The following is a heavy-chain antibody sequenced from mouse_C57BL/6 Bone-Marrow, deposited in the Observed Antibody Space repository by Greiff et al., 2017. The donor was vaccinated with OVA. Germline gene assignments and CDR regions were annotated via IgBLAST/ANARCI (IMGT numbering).Heavy chain of an antibody. CDR1: GYTFTSYW. J-gene: IGHJ4*01. D-gene: IGHD1-1*01. CDR3: ARYVTTVVATEY. V-gene: IGHV1-64*01. CDR2: IHPNSGST. Sequence: VQLQQPGAELVKPGASVKLSCKASGYTFTSYWMHWVKQRPGQGLEWIGMIHPNSGSTNYNEKFKSKATLTVDKSSSTAYMQLSSLTSEDSAVYYCARYVTTVVATEYWGQGTSVTVSS.